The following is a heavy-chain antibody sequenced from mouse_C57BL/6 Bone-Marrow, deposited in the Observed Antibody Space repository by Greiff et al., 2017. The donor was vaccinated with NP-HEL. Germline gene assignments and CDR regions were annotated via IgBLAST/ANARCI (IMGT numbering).Heavy chain of an antibody. Sequence: EVNVVESGGGLVQSGRSLRLSCATSGFTFSDFYMEWVRQAPGKGLEWIAASRNKANDYTTEYSASVKGRFIVSRDTSQSILYLQMNALRAEDTAIYYCARAADLLKAMDYWGQGTSVTVSS. J-gene: IGHJ4*01. CDR2: SRNKANDYTT. CDR1: GFTFSDFY. V-gene: IGHV7-1*01. CDR3: ARAADLLKAMDY.